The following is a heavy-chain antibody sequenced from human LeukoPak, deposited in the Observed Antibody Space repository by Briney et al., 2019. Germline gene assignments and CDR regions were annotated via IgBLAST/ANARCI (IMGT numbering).Heavy chain of an antibody. CDR3: ARRTYYYDSSGYYRWFDP. D-gene: IGHD3-22*01. CDR2: INHSGST. V-gene: IGHV4-34*01. J-gene: IGHJ5*02. Sequence: SETLSLTCAVYGGSFSGYYWSWIRQPPGKGLEWIGEINHSGSTNYNPSLKSRVTISVDTSKNQFSLKLSSVTAADTAVYYRARRTYYYDSSGYYRWFDPWGQGTLVTVSS. CDR1: GGSFSGYY.